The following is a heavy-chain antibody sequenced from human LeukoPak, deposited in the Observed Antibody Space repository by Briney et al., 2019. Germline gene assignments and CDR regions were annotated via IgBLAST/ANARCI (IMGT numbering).Heavy chain of an antibody. Sequence: GGSLRLSCAASGFTFSSAAMTWVRQAPGKGLEWVGRIKSKTDGGTTDYAGTVKGRFTISRDDSKKTLYLQMNSLKTEDTAVYYCTTDIVVVPAGMRGYWGQGTLVTVSS. J-gene: IGHJ4*02. CDR2: IKSKTDGGTT. CDR1: GFTFSSAA. D-gene: IGHD2-2*01. CDR3: TTDIVVVPAGMRGY. V-gene: IGHV3-15*01.